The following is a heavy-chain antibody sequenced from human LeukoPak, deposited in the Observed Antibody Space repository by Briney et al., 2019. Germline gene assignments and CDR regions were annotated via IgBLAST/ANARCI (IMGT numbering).Heavy chain of an antibody. J-gene: IGHJ4*02. CDR1: GGSISSYY. V-gene: IGHV4-59*12. D-gene: IGHD2-8*01. CDR2: IYYSGST. CDR3: ARGILVTVYAAFDY. Sequence: SETLSLTCTVSGGSISSYYWSWIRQPPGKGLEWIGYIYYSGSTNYNPSLKSRVTISVDTSKNQFSLELRSVTAADTAVYYCARGILVTVYAAFDYWGQGTLVTVSS.